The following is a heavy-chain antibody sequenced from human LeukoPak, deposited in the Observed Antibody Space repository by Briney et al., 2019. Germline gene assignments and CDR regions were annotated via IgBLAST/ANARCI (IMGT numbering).Heavy chain of an antibody. CDR3: AGDKGLEYCSSASCGFQH. Sequence: SETLSLTCTVSGGSISSYYWSWIRQPPGKGLEWIGYIYYSGSTNYNPSLKSRVTISVDTSKNQFSLKLSSVTAADTAVYYCAGDKGLEYCSSASCGFQHWGQGTLVTVSS. D-gene: IGHD2-2*01. J-gene: IGHJ1*01. CDR1: GGSISSYY. V-gene: IGHV4-59*01. CDR2: IYYSGST.